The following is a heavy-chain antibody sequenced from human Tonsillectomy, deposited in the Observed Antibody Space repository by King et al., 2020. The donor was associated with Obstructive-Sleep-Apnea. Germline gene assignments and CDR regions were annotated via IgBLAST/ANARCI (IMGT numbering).Heavy chain of an antibody. CDR3: TRDSGYSSGWNYWYFDL. V-gene: IGHV1-18*04. J-gene: IGHJ2*01. CDR2: IGAYNGNT. D-gene: IGHD6-19*01. CDR1: GYTFTSYG. Sequence: QLVQSGAEVKKPGASVKVSCKASGYTFTSYGISWVRQAPGQGLEWMGWIGAYNGNTNYAQKLQGRVTMTTETSTSTAYLELRSLRSDDTAVYYCTRDSGYSSGWNYWYFDLWGRGTLVTVSS.